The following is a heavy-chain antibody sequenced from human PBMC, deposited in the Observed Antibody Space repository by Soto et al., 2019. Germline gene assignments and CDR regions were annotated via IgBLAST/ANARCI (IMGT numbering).Heavy chain of an antibody. D-gene: IGHD1-20*01. CDR1: GYSLTSYW. V-gene: IGHV5-10-1*01. Sequence: GESLKSSFKGSGYSLTSYWISWVRQMPGKVLELMGRIDPSDYYTNYSPSFQGHVTISADKSISTAYLQWSSLKASDTAMYYCARPHNWNYYYGMYVWGQGTTVNVSS. CDR2: IDPSDYYT. J-gene: IGHJ6*02. CDR3: ARPHNWNYYYGMYV.